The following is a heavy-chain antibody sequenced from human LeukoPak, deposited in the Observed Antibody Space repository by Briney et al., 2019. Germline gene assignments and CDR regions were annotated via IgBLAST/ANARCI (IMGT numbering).Heavy chain of an antibody. D-gene: IGHD1-26*01. Sequence: PSETLSLTCTVSGGSISSYYWSWIRQPPGKGLEWIGYIYYSGSTNYNPSLKSRVTISVDTSKNQFSLKLSSVTAADTAVYYCARDREGADNWFDPWGQGTLVTVSS. J-gene: IGHJ5*02. CDR3: ARDREGADNWFDP. CDR1: GGSISSYY. CDR2: IYYSGST. V-gene: IGHV4-59*01.